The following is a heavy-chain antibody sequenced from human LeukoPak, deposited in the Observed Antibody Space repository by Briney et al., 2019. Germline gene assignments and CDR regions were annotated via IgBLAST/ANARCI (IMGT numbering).Heavy chain of an antibody. CDR3: ARDPSWYSSSSNFDY. V-gene: IGHV3-33*01. D-gene: IGHD6-6*01. CDR1: GFTFSSYG. Sequence: GGSLRLSCAASGFTFSSYGMHWVRQAPGKGLEWVAVIWYDGSNKYYADSVKGRFTISRDNSKNTLYLQMNGLRAEDTAVYYCARDPSWYSSSSNFDYWGQGTLVTVSS. CDR2: IWYDGSNK. J-gene: IGHJ4*02.